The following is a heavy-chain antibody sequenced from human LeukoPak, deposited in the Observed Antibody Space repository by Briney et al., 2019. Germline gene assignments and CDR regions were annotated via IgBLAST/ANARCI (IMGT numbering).Heavy chain of an antibody. CDR2: INTVATYI. J-gene: IGHJ4*02. CDR3: ARLRRNGDSGGFYYYYDY. V-gene: IGHV3-21*01. D-gene: IGHD3-22*01. CDR1: GFTFTSFS. Sequence: PGGSLRLSCAASGFTFTSFSFNWVRQAPGKGLEWVSSINTVATYIYYADSVRGRFTISRDIAKNSVYLQMDSLRAEDTGVYYCARLRRNGDSGGFYYYYDYWGQGTLVTVSS.